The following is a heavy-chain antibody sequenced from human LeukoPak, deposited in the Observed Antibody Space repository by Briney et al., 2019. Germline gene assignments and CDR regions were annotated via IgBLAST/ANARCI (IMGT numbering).Heavy chain of an antibody. CDR2: IRSKAYGGTI. CDR1: GFTFGDYA. V-gene: IGHV3-49*03. CDR3: TSTMVRGVIDY. Sequence: PGGSLRLSCTASGFTFGDYAMSWFRQAPGKGLEWVGFIRSKAYGGTIEYAASVKGRFTISRDDSKSIAYLQMNSLKTEDTAVYYCTSTMVRGVIDYWGQGTLVTVSS. J-gene: IGHJ4*02. D-gene: IGHD3-10*01.